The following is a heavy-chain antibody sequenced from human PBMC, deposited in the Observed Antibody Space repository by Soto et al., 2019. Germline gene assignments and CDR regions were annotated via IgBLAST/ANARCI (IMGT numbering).Heavy chain of an antibody. Sequence: LRLSCAASGFTVSSNYMSWVRQAPGKGLEWVSVIYSGGSTYYADSVKGRFTISRDNSKNTLYLQMNSLRAEDTAVYYCASQIPVRGVVYYYYGMDVWGQWTTVTVSS. CDR1: GFTVSSNY. J-gene: IGHJ6*02. CDR2: IYSGGST. V-gene: IGHV3-53*01. CDR3: ASQIPVRGVVYYYYGMDV. D-gene: IGHD3-10*01.